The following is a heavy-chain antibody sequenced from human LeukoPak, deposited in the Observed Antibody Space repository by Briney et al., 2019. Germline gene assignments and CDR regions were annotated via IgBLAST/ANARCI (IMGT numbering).Heavy chain of an antibody. J-gene: IGHJ6*02. V-gene: IGHV3-53*01. CDR2: IYGGGGT. D-gene: IGHD2-2*01. CDR1: GFTVSSNY. Sequence: GGSLRLSCAASGFTVSSNYMSWVRQAPGKGLEWVSVIYGGGGTYYADSVTGRFTISRDHSKNTVYLQMNSLRAEDTAVYYCARDTSGYYAMDVWGQGTTVTVSS. CDR3: ARDTSGYYAMDV.